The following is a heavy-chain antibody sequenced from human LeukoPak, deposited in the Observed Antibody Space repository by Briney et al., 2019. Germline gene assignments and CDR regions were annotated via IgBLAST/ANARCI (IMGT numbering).Heavy chain of an antibody. CDR3: ARDRLRKRTDY. CDR2: INPSGGST. D-gene: IGHD5-12*01. CDR1: GYTFTSYD. Sequence: GASVKVSCKASGYTFTSYDINWVRQATGQGLEWMGIINPSGGSTSYAQKFQGRVTMTTGTSTSTAYMELRSLRSDDTAVYYCARDRLRKRTDYWGQGTLVTVSS. J-gene: IGHJ4*02. V-gene: IGHV1-46*01.